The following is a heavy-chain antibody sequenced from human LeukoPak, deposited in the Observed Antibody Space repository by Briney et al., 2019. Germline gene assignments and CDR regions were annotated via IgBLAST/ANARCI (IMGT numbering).Heavy chain of an antibody. CDR1: GFTFSSYG. CDR2: ISGSGGST. V-gene: IGHV3-23*01. D-gene: IGHD3-9*01. CDR3: AKLGVLRYFDWLYYFDY. J-gene: IGHJ4*02. Sequence: GGSLRLSCAASGFTFSSYGMSWVRQAPGKGLEWVSAISGSGGSTYYADSVKGRFTISRDNSKNTLYLQMNSLSAEDTAVYYCAKLGVLRYFDWLYYFDYWGQGTLVTVSS.